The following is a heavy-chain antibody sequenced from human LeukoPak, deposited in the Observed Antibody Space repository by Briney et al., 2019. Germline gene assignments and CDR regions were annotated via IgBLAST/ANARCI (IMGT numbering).Heavy chain of an antibody. CDR3: ARDYSGPDY. Sequence: GGSLRLSCAASGFTFSSYGMHWVRQALGKGLQWVAVIWYDGSNKYYADSVKGRFTISRDNSKNTLYLQMNSLRAEDTAVYYCARDYSGPDYWGQGTLVTVSS. CDR2: IWYDGSNK. V-gene: IGHV3-33*01. D-gene: IGHD4-11*01. CDR1: GFTFSSYG. J-gene: IGHJ4*02.